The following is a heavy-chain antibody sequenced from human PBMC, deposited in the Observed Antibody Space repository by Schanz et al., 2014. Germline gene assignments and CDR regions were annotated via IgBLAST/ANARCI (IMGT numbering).Heavy chain of an antibody. D-gene: IGHD6-13*01. CDR1: GYTFSNDD. Sequence: QVQLVQSGAEVKKPGSSMKVSCKTSGYTFSNDDINWVRQAIGQGPEWMGRIIPILGIANYAQKFQGRVTITADKSTFTAYMDVSSLRSEDTAVYYCASSGAGYSSSWDFDYWGQGTLVTVSS. CDR2: IIPILGIA. V-gene: IGHV1-69*02. J-gene: IGHJ4*02. CDR3: ASSGAGYSSSWDFDY.